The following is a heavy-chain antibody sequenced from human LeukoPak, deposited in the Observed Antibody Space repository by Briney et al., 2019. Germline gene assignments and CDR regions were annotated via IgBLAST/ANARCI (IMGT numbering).Heavy chain of an antibody. Sequence: GGSLRLSCAASGFTFNNYAMNWVRQAPGQGLEWVSGISAGGGTTDYADSVKGRFTISRDNSENTVFLQMNYLRGEDTAIYYCAKDQGGYHGPIDYWGLGTLVTVSS. CDR3: AKDQGGYHGPIDY. CDR2: ISAGGGTT. J-gene: IGHJ4*02. V-gene: IGHV3-23*01. D-gene: IGHD1-26*01. CDR1: GFTFNNYA.